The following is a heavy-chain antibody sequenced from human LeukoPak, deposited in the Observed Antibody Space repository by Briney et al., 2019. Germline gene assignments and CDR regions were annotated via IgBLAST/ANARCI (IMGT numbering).Heavy chain of an antibody. CDR2: MKPNSGNT. V-gene: IGHV1-8*01. CDR3: ARPGAAAGSAY. Sequence: ASVKVSCKASGYSFSSYDINWVRQAPGQGLEWMGLMKPNSGNTDSAQKFQGRITMTTNTSIETAYMELSSLRSEDTAVYYCARPGAAAGSAYWGQGTLVTVSS. CDR1: GYSFSSYD. J-gene: IGHJ4*02. D-gene: IGHD6-13*01.